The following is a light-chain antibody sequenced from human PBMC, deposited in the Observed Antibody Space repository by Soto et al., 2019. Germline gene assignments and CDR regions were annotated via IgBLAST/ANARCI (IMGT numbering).Light chain of an antibody. J-gene: IGLJ3*02. CDR2: EGD. V-gene: IGLV2-23*01. CDR3: CSYAASGNLWV. Sequence: QSALTQPASVSGSPGQSITISCTGTSSDVVSYNLVSWYQQHPGKAPKLIIYEGDKRPSGLSNRFSGSKSGNTASLTISGLQAEDEADYYCCSYAASGNLWVFGGGTQLTVL. CDR1: SSDVVSYNL.